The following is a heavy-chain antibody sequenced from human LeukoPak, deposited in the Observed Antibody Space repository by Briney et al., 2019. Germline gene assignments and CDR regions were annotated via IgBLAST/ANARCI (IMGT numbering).Heavy chain of an antibody. D-gene: IGHD2-2*01. V-gene: IGHV1-69*13. J-gene: IGHJ6*03. CDR3: ARAPHQLLPLSYYYYYMDV. Sequence: ASVKVSCKASGGAFSSYAISWVRQAPGQGLEWMGGIIPIFGTANYAQKFQGRVTITADESTSTAYMELSSLRSEDTAVYYCARAPHQLLPLSYYYYYMDVWGKGTTVTVSS. CDR2: IIPIFGTA. CDR1: GGAFSSYA.